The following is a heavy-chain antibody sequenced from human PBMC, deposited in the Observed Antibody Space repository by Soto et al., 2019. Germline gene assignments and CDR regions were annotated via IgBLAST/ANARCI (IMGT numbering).Heavy chain of an antibody. CDR3: SRDLGSVLSD. D-gene: IGHD2-8*02. CDR2: GHYSGSS. V-gene: IGHV4-59*01. CDR1: GDSISSYY. Sequence: SETLSLTCTPSGDSISSYYWTWIRQPPGKGLEWIGYGHYSGSSKYNPSLKSRVSISVDTSKNQFSLKLSSVTAADTAFYYCSRDLGSVLSDWGQGTLVTVS. J-gene: IGHJ4*02.